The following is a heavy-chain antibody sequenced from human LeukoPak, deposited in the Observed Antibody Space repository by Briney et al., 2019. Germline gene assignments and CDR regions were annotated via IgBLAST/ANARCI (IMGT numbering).Heavy chain of an antibody. Sequence: GGSLRLSCAASGFTFSSYSMNWVRQAPGKGLEWVANIKQDGSEKYYVDSVKGRFTSSRDNAKNSLYLQMNSLRAEDTAVYYCATAFDYVWGSGQDWGQGTLVTVSS. V-gene: IGHV3-7*01. CDR3: ATAFDYVWGSGQD. CDR1: GFTFSSYS. J-gene: IGHJ4*02. D-gene: IGHD3-16*01. CDR2: IKQDGSEK.